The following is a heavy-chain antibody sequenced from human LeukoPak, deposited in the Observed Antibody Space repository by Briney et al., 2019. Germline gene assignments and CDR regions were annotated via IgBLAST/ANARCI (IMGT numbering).Heavy chain of an antibody. Sequence: SETLSLTCAVYRGSFSGYYWSWIRQHPGKGLEWIGYIYYSGSTYYNPSLKSRVTISVDTSKNQFSLKLSSVTAADTAMYYCARKTLRFLEWLLVDDAFDIWGQGTMVTVSS. CDR2: IYYSGST. V-gene: IGHV4-31*11. D-gene: IGHD3-3*01. CDR3: ARKTLRFLEWLLVDDAFDI. CDR1: RGSFSGYY. J-gene: IGHJ3*02.